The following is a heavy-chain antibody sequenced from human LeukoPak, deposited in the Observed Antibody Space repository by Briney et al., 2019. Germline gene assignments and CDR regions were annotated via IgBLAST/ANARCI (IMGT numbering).Heavy chain of an antibody. V-gene: IGHV3-7*01. CDR3: AGRIYHSSGYYFY. CDR2: IKQDGSEK. D-gene: IGHD3-22*01. J-gene: IGHJ4*02. CDR1: GFTFSSYW. Sequence: PGGSLRLSCAASGFTFSSYWMSWVRQAPGKGLEWVANIKQDGSEKYYVDSVKGRFTISRDNAKNSLYLQMNSLRAEDTAVYYCAGRIYHSSGYYFYWGQGTLVTVSS.